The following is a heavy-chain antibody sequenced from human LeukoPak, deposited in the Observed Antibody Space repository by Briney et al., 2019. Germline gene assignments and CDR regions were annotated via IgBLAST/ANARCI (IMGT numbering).Heavy chain of an antibody. J-gene: IGHJ4*01. Sequence: GGSLRLSCAVSGFTMGDNDMTWVRQAPGKGLEWVSLIYSSGGTSYADSVKGGFTISKDNSKNTLYLQMNSLRAEDTAVYYCAKRPLSSCNWGLGTLVTVSS. D-gene: IGHD5/OR15-5a*01. CDR2: IYSSGGT. CDR1: GFTMGDND. CDR3: AKRPLSSCN. V-gene: IGHV3-66*01.